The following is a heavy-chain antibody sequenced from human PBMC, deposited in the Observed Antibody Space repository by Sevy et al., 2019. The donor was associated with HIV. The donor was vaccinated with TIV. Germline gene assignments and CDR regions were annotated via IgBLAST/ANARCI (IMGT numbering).Heavy chain of an antibody. CDR2: IAYDGSNK. CDR3: ARPLFLEWLSSAAFDI. Sequence: GGSLRLSCTASGFVFSSYAMHWVRQAPGKGLEWVAFIAYDGSNKNYADSVKGRFTLSRDNSKNTLYLQMNSLGAEDTAVYYCARPLFLEWLSSAAFDIWGQGTMVTVSS. V-gene: IGHV3-30*04. J-gene: IGHJ3*02. D-gene: IGHD3-3*01. CDR1: GFVFSSYA.